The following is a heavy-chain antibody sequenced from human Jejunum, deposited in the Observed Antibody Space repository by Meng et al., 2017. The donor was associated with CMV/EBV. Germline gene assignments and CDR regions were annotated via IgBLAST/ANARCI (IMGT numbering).Heavy chain of an antibody. Sequence: QGQLVAPGAEVKTPGASVKVSCKAPAYTFSSYGITWVRQAPGQGLEWMGWISVNTGYTEYAQKVEDRISMTTDTSTNTVYMELRSLRSDDTAVYYCGGAVAGQGIGMGGIDYWGQGTLVTVSS. CDR3: GGAVAGQGIGMGGIDY. CDR2: ISVNTGYT. D-gene: IGHD6-19*01. J-gene: IGHJ4*02. CDR1: AYTFSSYG. V-gene: IGHV1-18*01.